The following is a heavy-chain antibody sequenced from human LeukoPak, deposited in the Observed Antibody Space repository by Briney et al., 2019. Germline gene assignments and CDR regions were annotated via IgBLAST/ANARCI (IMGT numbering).Heavy chain of an antibody. Sequence: GSLRLSCAASGFTFSSYAMSWVRQAPGKGLEWIGYIYYSGSTNYNPSLKSRVTISVDTSKNQFSLNLSSVTAADTAMYYCARDRSPEGYYDSSHWDYYHGMDVWGQGTTVTVSS. V-gene: IGHV4-59*01. CDR2: IYYSGST. D-gene: IGHD3-22*01. CDR3: ARDRSPEGYYDSSHWDYYHGMDV. CDR1: GFTFSSYA. J-gene: IGHJ6*02.